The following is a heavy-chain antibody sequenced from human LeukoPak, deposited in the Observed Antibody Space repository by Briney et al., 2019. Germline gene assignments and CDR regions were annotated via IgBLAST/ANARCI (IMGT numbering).Heavy chain of an antibody. CDR2: ISSSSSYI. V-gene: IGHV3-21*01. D-gene: IGHD2-15*01. CDR3: ARAYCSGGSCYPLDY. J-gene: IGHJ4*02. Sequence: GGSLRLSCAASGFTFSSYSMNWVRQAPGKGLEWVSSISSSSSYIYYADSVKGRFTISRDNAKNSLYLQMNSLRAEDTAVYYCARAYCSGGSCYPLDYWGQGTLVTVSS. CDR1: GFTFSSYS.